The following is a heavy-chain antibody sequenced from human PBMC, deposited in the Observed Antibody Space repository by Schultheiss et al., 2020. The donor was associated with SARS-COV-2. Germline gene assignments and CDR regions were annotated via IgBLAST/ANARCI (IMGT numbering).Heavy chain of an antibody. V-gene: IGHV3-9*01. D-gene: IGHD4-17*01. J-gene: IGHJ3*02. CDR1: GFTFDDYA. Sequence: GGSLRLSCAASGFTFDDYAMHWVRQAPGKGLVWVSGISWNSGSIGYADSVKGRFTISRDNAKNSLYLQMNSLRAEDTALYYCAKAQPWYGERINADAFDIWGQGTMVTVSS. CDR3: AKAQPWYGERINADAFDI. CDR2: ISWNSGSI.